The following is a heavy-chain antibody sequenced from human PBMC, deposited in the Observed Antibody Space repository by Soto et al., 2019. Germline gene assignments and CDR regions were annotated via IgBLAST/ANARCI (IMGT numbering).Heavy chain of an antibody. J-gene: IGHJ6*02. D-gene: IGHD3-9*01. CDR2: ISSSSSYT. Sequence: QVQLVESGGGLVKPGGSLRLYCAASGFTFSDYYMSWIRQAPGKGLEWVSYISSSSSYTNYADSVKGRFTISRDNAKNSLYLQMNSLRAEDTAVYYCARYYDILTGLGYGMDVWGQGTTVTVSS. CDR1: GFTFSDYY. CDR3: ARYYDILTGLGYGMDV. V-gene: IGHV3-11*05.